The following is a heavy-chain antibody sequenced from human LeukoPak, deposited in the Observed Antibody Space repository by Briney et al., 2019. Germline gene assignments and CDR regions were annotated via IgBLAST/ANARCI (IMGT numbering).Heavy chain of an antibody. J-gene: IGHJ4*02. D-gene: IGHD1-14*01. CDR3: ARNQRRLDY. V-gene: IGHV3-7*01. CDR1: GFTFSSSW. Sequence: GGSLRLSCAASGFTFSSSWMSWVRQAPGKGLECVANIKQDGSEKYYVDSVKGRFTISRDNAKNSLYLQMNSLRADDTAVYYCARNQRRLDYWGQGALVTVSS. CDR2: IKQDGSEK.